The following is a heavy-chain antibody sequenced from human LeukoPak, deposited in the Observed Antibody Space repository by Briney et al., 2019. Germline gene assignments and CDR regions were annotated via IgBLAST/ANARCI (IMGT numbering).Heavy chain of an antibody. J-gene: IGHJ4*02. D-gene: IGHD3-22*01. CDR1: GFPFSGYA. Sequence: PGGSLRLSCAASGFPFSGYATHWVRQAPGKGLEWVAVISHDGTNKYYADSVKGRFTIPRDNSKNTLYLQMNSLRTEGTAVYYCARHRGPSLHSSGYFDYWGQGTLVTVSS. CDR3: ARHRGPSLHSSGYFDY. V-gene: IGHV3-30-3*01. CDR2: ISHDGTNK.